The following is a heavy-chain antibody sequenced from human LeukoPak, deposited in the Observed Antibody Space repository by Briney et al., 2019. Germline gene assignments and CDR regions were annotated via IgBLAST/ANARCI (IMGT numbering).Heavy chain of an antibody. CDR2: IYYSGST. CDR3: ARNGPAYYDSSGSRIGAFDI. D-gene: IGHD3-22*01. Sequence: SETQSLTCTVSGGSISSYYWSWIRQPPGKGLEWIGYIYYSGSTNYNPSLKSRVTISVDTSKNQFSLKLSSVTAAYTAVYYCARNGPAYYDSSGSRIGAFDIWGQGTMVTVSS. CDR1: GGSISSYY. J-gene: IGHJ3*02. V-gene: IGHV4-59*01.